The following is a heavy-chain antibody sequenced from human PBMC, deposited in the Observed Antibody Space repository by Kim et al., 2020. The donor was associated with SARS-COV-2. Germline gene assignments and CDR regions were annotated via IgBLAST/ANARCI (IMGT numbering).Heavy chain of an antibody. CDR1: GFTFSDYY. V-gene: IGHV3-11*06. CDR3: ARPWYDRTAYYAAFDY. Sequence: GGSLRLSCAASGFTFSDYYMKWIRQAPGKGLEWVSYISGNSGHINYADSVKGRFTISRDNAKNSLYLEMNSLRAEDTAVYYCARPWYDRTAYYAAFDYWGQGTLVTVSS. D-gene: IGHD3-22*01. J-gene: IGHJ4*02. CDR2: ISGNSGHI.